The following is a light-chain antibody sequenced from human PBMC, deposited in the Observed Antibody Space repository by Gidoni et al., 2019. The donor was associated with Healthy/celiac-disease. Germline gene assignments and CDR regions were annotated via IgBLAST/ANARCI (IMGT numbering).Light chain of an antibody. CDR1: QSIRSY. CDR3: QKSYSTPPYT. CDR2: AAS. Sequence: DIQMTQSPSSLSASVGDRVTITCRASQSIRSYLNWYQQKPGKAPKLLIYAASRLQSGVPSRFSGRGSGTDFTLTISSLQAEDFATYYCQKSYSTPPYTFGQGTKVEIK. V-gene: IGKV1-39*01. J-gene: IGKJ2*01.